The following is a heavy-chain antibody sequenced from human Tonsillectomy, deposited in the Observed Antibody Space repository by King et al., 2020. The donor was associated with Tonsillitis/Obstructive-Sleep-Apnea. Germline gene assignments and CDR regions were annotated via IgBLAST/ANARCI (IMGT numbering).Heavy chain of an antibody. CDR3: AREPFY. Sequence: VQLQQWGAGLLKPSETLSLTCAVSGGSFSGYYWSWIRQPPGKGLEWIGEINHSGSTNYNPSLKSRVTISVDTSKNQFSLKLSSVTAADTAVYYCAREPFYWGQGTLVTVSS. V-gene: IGHV4-34*01. D-gene: IGHD3-16*01. CDR2: INHSGST. J-gene: IGHJ4*02. CDR1: GGSFSGYY.